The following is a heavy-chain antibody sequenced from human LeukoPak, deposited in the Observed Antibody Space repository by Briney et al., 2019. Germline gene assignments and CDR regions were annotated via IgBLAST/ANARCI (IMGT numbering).Heavy chain of an antibody. CDR1: GGSISSYY. Sequence: SETLSLTCTVSGGSISSYYWSWLRQPPGKGLEWIGYIYYSGSTNYNPSLKSRVTISVDTSKNQFSLKLSSVTAADTAVYYCARSFGDYFDYWGQGTLVTVSS. CDR3: ARSFGDYFDY. V-gene: IGHV4-59*01. D-gene: IGHD3-10*01. CDR2: IYYSGST. J-gene: IGHJ4*02.